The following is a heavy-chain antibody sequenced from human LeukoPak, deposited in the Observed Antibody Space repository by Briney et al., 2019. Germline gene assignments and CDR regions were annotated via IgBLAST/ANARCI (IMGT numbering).Heavy chain of an antibody. J-gene: IGHJ5*02. CDR2: IDGSGRYT. CDR1: GFTFSSYA. CDR3: TTYGTTGGNRFDP. V-gene: IGHV3-23*01. Sequence: PGGSLRLSCAASGFTFSSYAMSWVRQAPGGGLEWVSAIDGSGRYTYYTDSVKGRFTISGDNYKSTLYLQLNSLRIEDTAVYYCTTYGTTGGNRFDPWGQGTLVTVFS. D-gene: IGHD1-1*01.